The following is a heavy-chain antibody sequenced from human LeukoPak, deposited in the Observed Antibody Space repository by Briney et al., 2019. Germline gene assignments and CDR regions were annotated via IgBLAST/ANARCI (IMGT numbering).Heavy chain of an antibody. Sequence: SETLSLTCTVSVGPISSGGYYWSWIRQHPGKGLEWIGYIYYSGSTYYNPSLKSRVTRSVDTSKNQFSLKLSSVTAADTAVYYCARDYYCGMDVWGQGTTVTVSS. CDR1: VGPISSGGYY. CDR3: ARDYYCGMDV. V-gene: IGHV4-31*03. CDR2: IYYSGST. J-gene: IGHJ6*02.